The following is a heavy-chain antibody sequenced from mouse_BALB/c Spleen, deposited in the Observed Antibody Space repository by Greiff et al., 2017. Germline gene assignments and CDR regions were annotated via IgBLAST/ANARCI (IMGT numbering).Heavy chain of an antibody. CDR2: ISYDGSN. J-gene: IGHJ3*01. D-gene: IGHD2-3*01. V-gene: IGHV3-6*02. CDR1: GYSITSGYY. CDR3: ARGIYDDYYWFAY. Sequence: EVHLVESGPGLVKPSQSLSLTCSVTGYSITSGYYWNWIRQFPGNKLEWMGYISYDGSNNYNPSLKNRISITRDTSKNQFFLKLNSVTTEDTATYYCARGIYDDYYWFAYWGQGTLVTVSA.